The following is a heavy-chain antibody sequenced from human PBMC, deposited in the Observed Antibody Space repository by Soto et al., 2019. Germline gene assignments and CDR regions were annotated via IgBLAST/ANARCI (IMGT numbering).Heavy chain of an antibody. CDR3: AKFHGSGSYYNFPDY. CDR1: GFTFNTYA. J-gene: IGHJ4*02. V-gene: IGHV3-23*01. CDR2: ISNSGGRT. D-gene: IGHD3-10*01. Sequence: CLRLSCAASGFTFNTYAMSWVRQAPGKGLEWVSTISNSGGRTYYAASVKGRFTISRDNSKNTLYLLTNGLSAEDTALYYCAKFHGSGSYYNFPDYWGQGTLVTVSS.